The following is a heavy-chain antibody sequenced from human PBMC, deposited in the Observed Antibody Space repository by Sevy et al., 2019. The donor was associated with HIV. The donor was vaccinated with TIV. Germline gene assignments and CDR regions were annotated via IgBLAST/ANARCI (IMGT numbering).Heavy chain of an antibody. Sequence: GGSLRLSCAVSGFTFNSYPMTWVRQAPGQGLEWVSGITGSGDSTYYADSVKGRFTISRDNLKNTLYLQMNSLRVEDTAVYYCATVPRYSGPYWYFDLWGRGTLVTVSS. CDR3: ATVPRYSGPYWYFDL. J-gene: IGHJ2*01. D-gene: IGHD1-26*01. CDR2: ITGSGDST. CDR1: GFTFNSYP. V-gene: IGHV3-23*01.